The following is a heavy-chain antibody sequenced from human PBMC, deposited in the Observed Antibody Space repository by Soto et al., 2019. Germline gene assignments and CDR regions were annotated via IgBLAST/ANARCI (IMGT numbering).Heavy chain of an antibody. D-gene: IGHD3-22*01. CDR1: GGSISSYY. V-gene: IGHV4-59*01. Sequence: PSETLSLTCTVSGGSISSYYWSWIRQPPGKGLEWIGYIYYSGSTNYNPSLKSRVTISVDTSKNQFSLKLSSVTAADTAVYYCARDSSSYDRSGLDYWGQGTLVTVSS. CDR2: IYYSGST. CDR3: ARDSSSYDRSGLDY. J-gene: IGHJ4*02.